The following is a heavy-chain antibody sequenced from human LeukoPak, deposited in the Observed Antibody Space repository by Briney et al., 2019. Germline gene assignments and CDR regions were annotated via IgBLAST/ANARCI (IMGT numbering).Heavy chain of an antibody. CDR3: ARVLIGYYYYGMDV. CDR2: ISVYNGNT. CDR1: GYTFTTYG. D-gene: IGHD2-8*01. V-gene: IGHV1-18*01. J-gene: IGHJ6*02. Sequence: ASVKVFCKASGYTFTTYGISWVRQAPGQGLEWMGWISVYNGNTNYAQKLQGRVTMTTDTSTSTAYMELRSLRSDDTAVYYCARVLIGYYYYGMDVWGQGTTVTVSS.